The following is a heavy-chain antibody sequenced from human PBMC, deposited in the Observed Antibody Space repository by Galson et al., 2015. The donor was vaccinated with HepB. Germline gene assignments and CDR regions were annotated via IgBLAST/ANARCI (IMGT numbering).Heavy chain of an antibody. J-gene: IGHJ4*02. CDR1: GFTFSSYA. Sequence: SLRLSCAASGFTFSSYAMSWVRQAPGKGLEWVSAISGSGGSTYYADSVKGRFTISRDNSKNTLYLQMNSLRAEDTAVYYCAKIPQDAIVVVAATDYWGQGTLVTVSS. CDR2: ISGSGGST. V-gene: IGHV3-23*01. D-gene: IGHD2-15*01. CDR3: AKIPQDAIVVVAATDY.